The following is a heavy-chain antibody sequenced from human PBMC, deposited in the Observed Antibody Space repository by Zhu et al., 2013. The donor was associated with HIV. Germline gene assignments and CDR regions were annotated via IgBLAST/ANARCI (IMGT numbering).Heavy chain of an antibody. CDR3: AREVIAAAGTRTTYYYYYGMDV. D-gene: IGHD6-13*01. CDR2: IIPIFGTA. CDR1: GYTFTSYD. Sequence: QVQLVQSGAEVKKPGASVKVSCKASGYTFTSYDINWVRQAPGQGLEWMGGIIPIFGTANYAQKFQGRVTITADKSTSTAYMELSSLRSEDTAVYYCAREVIAAAGTRTTYYYYYGMDVWAKGPRSPSP. J-gene: IGHJ6*02. V-gene: IGHV1-69*06.